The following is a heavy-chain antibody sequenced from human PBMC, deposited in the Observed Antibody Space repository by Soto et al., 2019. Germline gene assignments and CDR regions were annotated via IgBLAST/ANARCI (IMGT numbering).Heavy chain of an antibody. CDR2: IYYSGST. V-gene: IGHV4-30-4*01. CDR3: ARDIVLVPFFFGYYGMDV. Sequence: QVQLQESGPGLVKPSQTLSLTCTVSGDSISSGDYYWSWIRQAPGKGLEWIGYIYYSGSTYYNPSLKSRVTISVDTSKNQFSLKLSSVTAADTAVYYCARDIVLVPFFFGYYGMDVWGQGTTVTVSS. D-gene: IGHD2-2*01. CDR1: GDSISSGDYY. J-gene: IGHJ6*02.